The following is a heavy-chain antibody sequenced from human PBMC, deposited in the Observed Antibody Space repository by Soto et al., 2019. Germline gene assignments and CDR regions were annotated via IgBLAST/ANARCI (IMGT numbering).Heavy chain of an antibody. J-gene: IGHJ3*02. Sequence: SSVKVSCKASGGTFSSYAISWVRQAPGQGLEWMGGIIPIFGTANYAQKFQGRVTITADKSTSTAYMELSSLRSEDTAVYYCASPRKISYYYDSSGPRDAFDIWGQATMVTVSS. V-gene: IGHV1-69*06. CDR3: ASPRKISYYYDSSGPRDAFDI. CDR1: GGTFSSYA. D-gene: IGHD3-22*01. CDR2: IIPIFGTA.